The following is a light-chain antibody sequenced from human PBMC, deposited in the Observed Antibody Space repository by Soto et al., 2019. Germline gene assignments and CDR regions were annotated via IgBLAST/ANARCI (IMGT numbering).Light chain of an antibody. CDR3: SSYTGSSTLYV. CDR1: SSDVGTYNY. Sequence: QSALTQPASVSGSPGQSITISCTGTSSDVGTYNYVSWYQQHPGKAPKVMIYEVTYRPSGVSNRFSGSTSGNTASLTISGLQAEDEAEYYCSSYTGSSTLYVFGTGTKVTVL. CDR2: EVT. V-gene: IGLV2-14*01. J-gene: IGLJ1*01.